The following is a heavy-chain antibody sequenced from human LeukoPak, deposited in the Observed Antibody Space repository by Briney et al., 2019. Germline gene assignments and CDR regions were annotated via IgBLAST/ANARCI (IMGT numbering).Heavy chain of an antibody. CDR3: AKNGPYSSSPYSFDY. D-gene: IGHD3-10*01. Sequence: SETLSLTCTVSGGSISSYYWSWIRQPPGKGLEWIGYIYYSGSTNYNPSLTSRVTISVDKSKNHFSLTLSSVTAADTAVYYCAKNGPYSSSPYSFDYWGQGTLVTVSS. V-gene: IGHV4-59*08. J-gene: IGHJ4*02. CDR2: IYYSGST. CDR1: GGSISSYY.